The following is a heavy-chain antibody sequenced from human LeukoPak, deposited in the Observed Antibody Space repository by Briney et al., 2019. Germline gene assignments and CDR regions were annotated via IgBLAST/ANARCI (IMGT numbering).Heavy chain of an antibody. Sequence: GGSLRLSCAASGFTFSSCSMNWVRQAPGKGLEWVSSISSSGNFIHYADSVKGRFTISRDNAKNSLYLQMNSLRAEDTAVYYCATVSPSDYWGQGTLVTVSS. V-gene: IGHV3-21*01. J-gene: IGHJ4*02. CDR2: ISSSGNFI. CDR3: ATVSPSDY. CDR1: GFTFSSCS.